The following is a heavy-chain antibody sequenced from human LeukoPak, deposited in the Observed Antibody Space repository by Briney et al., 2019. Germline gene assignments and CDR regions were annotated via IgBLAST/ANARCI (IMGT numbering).Heavy chain of an antibody. CDR3: TRVGSGYYSYYFDY. CDR2: LRGKAYGGTT. D-gene: IGHD3-22*01. Sequence: GGSLRLSCTASGFIFPDYAMTWVRQAPGKGLEWVGSLRGKAYGGTTQYAASVKGRFTISRDDSKSIAYLQMNSLKTEDTAVYYCTRVGSGYYSYYFDYWGQGALVTVSS. CDR1: GFIFPDYA. V-gene: IGHV3-49*04. J-gene: IGHJ4*02.